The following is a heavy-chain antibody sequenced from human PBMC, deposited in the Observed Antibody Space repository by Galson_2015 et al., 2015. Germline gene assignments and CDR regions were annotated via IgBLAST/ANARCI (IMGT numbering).Heavy chain of an antibody. Sequence: SLRLSCAASGFTVATHYMSWVRQALGKGLEWVSVIYSDGSSFYGDSVTGRFAISRDSSKNALYLQMNSLRAEDTAVYYCARAPLRDYGDYLDYWGQGALVTVSS. D-gene: IGHD4-17*01. CDR3: ARAPLRDYGDYLDY. CDR2: IYSDGSS. J-gene: IGHJ4*02. CDR1: GFTVATHY. V-gene: IGHV3-53*01.